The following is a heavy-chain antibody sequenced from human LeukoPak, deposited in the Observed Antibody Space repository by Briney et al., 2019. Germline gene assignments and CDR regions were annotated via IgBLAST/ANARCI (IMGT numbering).Heavy chain of an antibody. J-gene: IGHJ4*02. V-gene: IGHV1-69*05. CDR3: ARSPHSYNWNPTAFDY. Sequence: GASVKVSCKASGGTFSSYAISWVRQAPGQGLEWMGGIIPIFGTANYAQKFQGRVTITTDESTSTAYMELSCLRSEDTAVYYCARSPHSYNWNPTAFDYWGQGTLVTVSS. CDR2: IIPIFGTA. D-gene: IGHD1-20*01. CDR1: GGTFSSYA.